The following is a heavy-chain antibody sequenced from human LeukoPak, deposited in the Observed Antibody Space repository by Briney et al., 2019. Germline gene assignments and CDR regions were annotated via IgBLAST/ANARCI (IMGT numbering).Heavy chain of an antibody. CDR3: ARRYYGDYEDY. Sequence: SGTLSLTCAVSGGPISSYYWSWIRQPPGKGLEWIGYIYYSGSTNYNPSLKSRVTISVDTSKNQFSLKLSSVTAADTAVYYCARRYYGDYEDYWGQGTLVTVSS. CDR2: IYYSGST. J-gene: IGHJ4*02. V-gene: IGHV4-59*08. D-gene: IGHD4-17*01. CDR1: GGPISSYY.